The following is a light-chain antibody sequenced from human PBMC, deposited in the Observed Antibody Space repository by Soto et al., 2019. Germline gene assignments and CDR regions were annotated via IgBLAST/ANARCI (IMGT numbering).Light chain of an antibody. CDR1: QSVGTS. V-gene: IGKV3-15*01. Sequence: EIVMTQSPATLSVSPGQRVTLSCRASQSVGTSIAWYQQKPGQAPRLLIYGASTRATCFPARFSGSGSGTAFTLTISSLQSEDFANYYCQQYYNWPPFTFGQGTKLEIK. CDR2: GAS. CDR3: QQYYNWPPFT. J-gene: IGKJ2*01.